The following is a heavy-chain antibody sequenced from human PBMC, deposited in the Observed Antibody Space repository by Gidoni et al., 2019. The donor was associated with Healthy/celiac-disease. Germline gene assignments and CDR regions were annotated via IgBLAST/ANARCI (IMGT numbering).Heavy chain of an antibody. D-gene: IGHD3-10*01. CDR3: ARDAWWFGDLPIRYFDY. V-gene: IGHV4-31*03. CDR2: IYYSGST. J-gene: IGHJ4*02. CDR1: GGSISSGGYY. Sequence: QVQLQESGPGLVKPSQTLSLTCTVSGGSISSGGYYWSWIRQHPGKGLEWIGYIYYSGSTYYNPSLKSRVTISVDTSKNQFSLKLSSVTAADTAVYYCARDAWWFGDLPIRYFDYWGQGTLVTVSS.